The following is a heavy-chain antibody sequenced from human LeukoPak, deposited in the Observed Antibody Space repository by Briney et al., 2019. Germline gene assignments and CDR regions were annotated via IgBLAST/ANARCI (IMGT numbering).Heavy chain of an antibody. J-gene: IGHJ4*02. D-gene: IGHD1-14*01. Sequence: GGSLRLSCVASGFTVSTTYMNWVRQAPGKGLEWVAAIHSGGSTYYADSVMGRFTISRDNSKNTLFLQMNSPRAEDTAVYYCARDSSHRYHFDYWGQGTLVTVSS. CDR2: IHSGGST. CDR1: GFTVSTTY. CDR3: ARDSSHRYHFDY. V-gene: IGHV3-53*01.